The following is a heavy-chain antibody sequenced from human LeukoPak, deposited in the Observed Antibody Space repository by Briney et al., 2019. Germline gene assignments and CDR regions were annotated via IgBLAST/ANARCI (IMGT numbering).Heavy chain of an antibody. CDR3: ARSSAAARVFDY. V-gene: IGHV4-30-2*01. CDR1: GGSISSGGYS. D-gene: IGHD2-15*01. CDR2: IYHSGST. J-gene: IGHJ4*02. Sequence: SETLSLTCAVSGGSISSGGYSWSWIRQLPGKGLEWIGYIYHSGSTYYNPSLKSRVTISVDRSKNQFSLKLSSVTAADTAVYYCARSSAAARVFDYWGQGTLVTVSS.